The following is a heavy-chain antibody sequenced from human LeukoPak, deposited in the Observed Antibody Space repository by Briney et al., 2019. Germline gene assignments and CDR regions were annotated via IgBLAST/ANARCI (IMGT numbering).Heavy chain of an antibody. D-gene: IGHD3-22*01. CDR3: AIMHGYYDGTGYWVQ. J-gene: IGHJ1*01. V-gene: IGHV3-23*01. CDR1: GFTFASYG. Sequence: PGGSLRLSCAASGFTFASYGMSWVRQAPGKGLDWVSLITTNGGRTSYADSVEGRFTISRDNPRNTLYMQMNSLRDEDTAVYYCAIMHGYYDGTGYWVQWGQGTLVTVSS. CDR2: ITTNGGRT.